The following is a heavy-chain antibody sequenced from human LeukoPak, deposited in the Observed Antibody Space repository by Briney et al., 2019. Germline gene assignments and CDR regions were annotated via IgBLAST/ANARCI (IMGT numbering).Heavy chain of an antibody. CDR2: ITFDGHNK. CDR3: TKVWSPSGWFWGYFDY. CDR1: GITFSDYG. J-gene: IGHJ4*02. Sequence: GGSLRLSCAASGITFSDYGMHWVRQAPGRGLEWVAVITFDGHNKFYSDSVKGRFTVSRDTSKNTLYLQMNSLRAEDTAVYYCTKVWSPSGWFWGYFDYWGQGTLVTVSS. D-gene: IGHD6-19*01. V-gene: IGHV3-30*18.